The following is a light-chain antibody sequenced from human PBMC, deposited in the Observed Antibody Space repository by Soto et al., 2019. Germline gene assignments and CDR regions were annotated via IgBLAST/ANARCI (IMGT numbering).Light chain of an antibody. V-gene: IGLV2-14*01. CDR1: SSDVGGYSY. Sequence: QSALTQPASVSGSPGQSITISCTGTSSDVGGYSYVSWYQQHPGKTPKLMIYEVSNRPSGVSHRFSGSKSGNTASLTISGPQMEDKVDYSATSFASTARGFFGGGT. CDR3: TSFASTARGF. J-gene: IGLJ2*01. CDR2: EVS.